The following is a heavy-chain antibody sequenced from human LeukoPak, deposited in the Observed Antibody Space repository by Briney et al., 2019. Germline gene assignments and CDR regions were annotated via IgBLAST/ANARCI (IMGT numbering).Heavy chain of an antibody. CDR3: ARGRYGILTGYLYFDY. J-gene: IGHJ4*02. V-gene: IGHV4-59*01. CDR2: IYNSGGT. Sequence: SETLSLTCTVSGGSISSYYWSWIRQSPGKGLEWIGFIYNSGGTNYNPSLKSRVTISVDTSKTHFSLKLNSVTAADTAVYYCARGRYGILTGYLYFDYWGQGTLVTVSS. CDR1: GGSISSYY. D-gene: IGHD3-9*01.